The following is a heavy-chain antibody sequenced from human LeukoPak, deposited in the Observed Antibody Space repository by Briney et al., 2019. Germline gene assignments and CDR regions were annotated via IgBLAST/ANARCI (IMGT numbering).Heavy chain of an antibody. Sequence: SETLSLTCTVSGGSISSYYWSWIRQPPGKGLEWIGYIYYSGSTNYNPSLKSRVTISVDTSKNQFSLKLSSVTAADTAVYYCARDTTYDAFDIWGQGTMVTVSS. CDR3: ARDTTYDAFDI. J-gene: IGHJ3*02. CDR1: GGSISSYY. D-gene: IGHD1-14*01. V-gene: IGHV4-59*01. CDR2: IYYSGST.